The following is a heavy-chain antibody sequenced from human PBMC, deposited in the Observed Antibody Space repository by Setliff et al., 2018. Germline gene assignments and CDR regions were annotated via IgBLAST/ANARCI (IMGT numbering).Heavy chain of an antibody. V-gene: IGHV4-4*02. Sequence: SETLSLTCTVSGGSISSSNWWTWVRQPPGKGLEWIREIYHSGSINYNPSLKSRVTISDDTSRHQLSLSLTSVTAADTAVYYCAAVVATSINYVDNWGQGTLVTVSS. CDR2: IYHSGSI. CDR3: AAVVATSINYVDN. D-gene: IGHD5-12*01. CDR1: GGSISSSNW. J-gene: IGHJ4*02.